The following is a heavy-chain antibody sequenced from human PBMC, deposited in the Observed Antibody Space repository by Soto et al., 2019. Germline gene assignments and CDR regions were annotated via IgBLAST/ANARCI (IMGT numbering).Heavy chain of an antibody. V-gene: IGHV3-23*01. CDR3: AKCPLPGAHLNWFDS. Sequence: PGVSLRLSCATSGFTFTSYSMNWVRQAPGKGLEWVSTVSTSGHSTYFADSVKGRFTISRDNSNNTVFLLMNSLRAEDTAIYYCAKCPLPGAHLNWFDSWGQGTLVTVSS. CDR2: VSTSGHST. J-gene: IGHJ5*01. D-gene: IGHD3-10*01. CDR1: GFTFTSYS.